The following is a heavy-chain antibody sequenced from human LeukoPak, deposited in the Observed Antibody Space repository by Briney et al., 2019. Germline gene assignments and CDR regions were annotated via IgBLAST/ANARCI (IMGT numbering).Heavy chain of an antibody. Sequence: SETLSLTCAVYGGSFSGYYWSWIRQPPGKRLEWIGEINHSGSTNYNPSLKSRVTISVDTSKNQFSPKLSSVTAADTAVYYCARFTTYYYDSSGYDDAFDIWGQGTMVTVSS. D-gene: IGHD3-22*01. CDR2: INHSGST. CDR3: ARFTTYYYDSSGYDDAFDI. CDR1: GGSFSGYY. J-gene: IGHJ3*02. V-gene: IGHV4-34*01.